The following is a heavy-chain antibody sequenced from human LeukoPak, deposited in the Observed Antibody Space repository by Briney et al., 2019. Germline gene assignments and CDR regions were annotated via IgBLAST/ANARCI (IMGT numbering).Heavy chain of an antibody. CDR3: ARGRGDPYCSGGSCYRGGYMDV. J-gene: IGHJ6*03. D-gene: IGHD2-15*01. CDR2: ISAYNGNT. CDR1: GYTFTSYG. V-gene: IGHV1-18*01. Sequence: ASVKVSCKASGYTFTSYGISWVRQAPAQGLEWMGWISAYNGNTNYAQKLQGRVTMTTDTSTSTAYMELRSLRSDDTAVYYCARGRGDPYCSGGSCYRGGYMDVWGKGTTVTVSS.